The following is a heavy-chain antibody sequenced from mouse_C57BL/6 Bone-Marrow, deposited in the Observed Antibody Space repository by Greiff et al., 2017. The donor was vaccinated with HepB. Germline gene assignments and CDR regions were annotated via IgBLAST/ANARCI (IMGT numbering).Heavy chain of an antibody. V-gene: IGHV5-9*01. CDR2: ISGGGGNT. CDR1: GFTFSSYT. Sequence: EVMLVESGGGLVKPGGSLKLSCAASGFTFSSYTMSWVRQTPEKRLEWVATISGGGGNTYYPDSVKGRFTISRDNAKNTLYLQMSSLRSEDTALYYCARHGYYDGSGGFAYWGQGTLVTVSA. J-gene: IGHJ3*01. CDR3: ARHGYYDGSGGFAY. D-gene: IGHD1-1*01.